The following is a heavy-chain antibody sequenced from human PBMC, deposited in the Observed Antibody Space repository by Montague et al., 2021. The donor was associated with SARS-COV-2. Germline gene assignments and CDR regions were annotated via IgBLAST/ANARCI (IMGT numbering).Heavy chain of an antibody. CDR2: IYYSGST. V-gene: IGHV4-39*01. D-gene: IGHD3-10*01. CDR3: ARHDNSGTYPMDV. Sequence: SETLSLTCTVSGGSISSSSYYWGWIRQPPGKGLEWIGSIYYSGSTYYKPSLQSRVTMSVDTSKNQVSLKLTSVTAADTAVYHCARHDNSGTYPMDVWGQGTTVTVSS. J-gene: IGHJ6*02. CDR1: GGSISSSSYY.